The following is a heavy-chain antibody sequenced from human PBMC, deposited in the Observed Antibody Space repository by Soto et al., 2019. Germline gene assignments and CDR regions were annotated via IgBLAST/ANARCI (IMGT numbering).Heavy chain of an antibody. CDR2: IIPIFGTA. CDR1: GGTFSSYA. Sequence: QVQLVQSGAEVKKPGSSVKVSFKASGGTFSSYAISWVRQAPGQGLEWMGGIIPIFGTANYAQKFQGRVTITADESTSTAYMELSSLRSEDTAVYYCARGFSSSSENNYYYYYGMDVWGQGTTVTVSS. CDR3: ARGFSSSSENNYYYYYGMDV. D-gene: IGHD6-6*01. V-gene: IGHV1-69*12. J-gene: IGHJ6*02.